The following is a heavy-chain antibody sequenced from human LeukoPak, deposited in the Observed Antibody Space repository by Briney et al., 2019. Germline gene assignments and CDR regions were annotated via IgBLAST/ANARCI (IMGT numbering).Heavy chain of an antibody. D-gene: IGHD3-10*01. CDR2: IYPGDSDT. V-gene: IGHV5-51*01. CDR1: GYSFTSYW. CDR3: ARITMVRGVIKHFDY. J-gene: IGHJ4*02. Sequence: GESLKISCKGSGYSFTSYWIGWVRQMPGKGLEWMGIIYPGDSDTRYSPSFQGQVTISADKSISTAYLQWSSLKASDTAMYYCARITMVRGVIKHFDYWGQGTLVTV.